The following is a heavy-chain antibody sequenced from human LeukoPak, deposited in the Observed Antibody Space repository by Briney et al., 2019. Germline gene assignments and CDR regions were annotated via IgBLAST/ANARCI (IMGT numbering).Heavy chain of an antibody. Sequence: MPSETLSLTCAISGGSINNYYWSWIRPPPGKGLEWIGYIYYSGTTNYSPSLNSRVNISLDTAKNQFSLRLSSVTAADTAVYYCARQTAKNVDTARFDSWGQGTLVTVSS. CDR1: GGSINNYY. D-gene: IGHD5-18*01. V-gene: IGHV4-59*08. CDR3: ARQTAKNVDTARFDS. CDR2: IYYSGTT. J-gene: IGHJ4*02.